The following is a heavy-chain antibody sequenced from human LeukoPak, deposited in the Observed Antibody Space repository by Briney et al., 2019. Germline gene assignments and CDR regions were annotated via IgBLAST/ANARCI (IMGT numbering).Heavy chain of an antibody. J-gene: IGHJ5*02. Sequence: GGSLRLSCAASGFTFSNYAMHWVRQAPGKGLEWVSSISSSSSYVYYADSMKGRFTISRDNAKNSLYLQMNSLRAEDTAVYYCARGPSDNYCNSPSCYDWFDPWGQGTLVTVSS. CDR1: GFTFSNYA. V-gene: IGHV3-21*01. CDR3: ARGPSDNYCNSPSCYDWFDP. D-gene: IGHD2-2*01. CDR2: ISSSSSYV.